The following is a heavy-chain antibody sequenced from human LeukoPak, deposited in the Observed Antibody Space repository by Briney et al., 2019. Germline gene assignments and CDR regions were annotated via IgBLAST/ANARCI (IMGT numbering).Heavy chain of an antibody. V-gene: IGHV3-30*02. CDR1: GFTFSSYG. CDR3: AKDAKGYCSSTSCYPPDI. Sequence: PGGSLRLSCAASGFTFSSYGMHWVRQAPGKGLEWVAFIRYDGSNKYYADSVKGRFTISRDNSKNTLYLQMNSLRAEDTAVYYCAKDAKGYCSSTSCYPPDIWGQGTMDTVSS. D-gene: IGHD2-2*01. J-gene: IGHJ3*02. CDR2: IRYDGSNK.